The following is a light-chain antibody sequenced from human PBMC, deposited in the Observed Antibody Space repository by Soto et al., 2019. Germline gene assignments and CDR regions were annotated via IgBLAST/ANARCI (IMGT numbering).Light chain of an antibody. CDR1: QSLSGGY. CDR2: SAS. J-gene: IGKJ5*01. Sequence: EIMLTQSPGTLSLSPGERATLSCRASQSLSGGYLAWFQQKPGQTPRLLIYSASNRATDIPDRFSGSGSGTSFTLTIRRLEPEDFVVYYCQQNGSLPITFGQGTRLEIK. CDR3: QQNGSLPIT. V-gene: IGKV3-20*01.